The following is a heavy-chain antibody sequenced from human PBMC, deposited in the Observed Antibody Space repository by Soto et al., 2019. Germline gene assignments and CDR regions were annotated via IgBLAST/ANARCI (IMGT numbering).Heavy chain of an antibody. Sequence: SESLSRTSTVSGGSIRSGDSYWSWIRQPPGKGLEWIGYIYYSGSTYYNPSLKSRVTISVDTSKNQFSLKLSSVTAADTAVYYCAREGIVVLPYAFDICGQRRRVDVSS. D-gene: IGHD3-22*01. V-gene: IGHV4-30-4*01. CDR3: AREGIVVLPYAFDI. CDR1: GGSIRSGDSY. CDR2: IYYSGST. J-gene: IGHJ3*02.